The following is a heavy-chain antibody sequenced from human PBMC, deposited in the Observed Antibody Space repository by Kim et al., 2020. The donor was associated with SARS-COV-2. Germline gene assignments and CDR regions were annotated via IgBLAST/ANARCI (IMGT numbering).Heavy chain of an antibody. Sequence: ASVKVSCKASGYTFTKYGISWVRQAPGQGLEWMGWISAYNDNTNYAQKVQDRVTMTADTSTSTVYMELRRLRSDDTAVYFCARDVGHFDSSAYFHWGQGTTVTVSS. J-gene: IGHJ4*02. V-gene: IGHV1-18*01. CDR1: GYTFTKYG. CDR3: ARDVGHFDSSAYFH. CDR2: ISAYNDNT. D-gene: IGHD3-22*01.